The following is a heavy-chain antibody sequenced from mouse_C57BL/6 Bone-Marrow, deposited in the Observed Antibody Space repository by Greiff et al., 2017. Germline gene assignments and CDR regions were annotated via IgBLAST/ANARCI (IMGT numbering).Heavy chain of an antibody. J-gene: IGHJ4*01. CDR1: GFTFSDYY. D-gene: IGHD1-1*01. Sequence: EVNLVESEGGLVQPGSSMKLSCTASGFTFSDYYMAWVRQVPEKGLEWVAYINYDGSSTYYLDSLKSRFIISRDNAKNILYLQMSSLKSEDTATYYCARDLGSSYYAMDYWGQGTSVTVSS. V-gene: IGHV5-16*01. CDR3: ARDLGSSYYAMDY. CDR2: INYDGSST.